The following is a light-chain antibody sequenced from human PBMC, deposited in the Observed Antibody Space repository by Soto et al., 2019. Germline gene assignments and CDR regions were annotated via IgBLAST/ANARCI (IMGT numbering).Light chain of an antibody. CDR1: QDIDRW. CDR2: TAS. CDR3: LQSDTFPYT. Sequence: DIQMTQSPSSVSASVGDRVIISCRASQDIDRWLAWFQHKPGAAPKLLISTASSLQSGVPSRFSGSGSGTDFTLTIASLQFEDFATYYCLQSDTFPYTFGLGTKLEIK. J-gene: IGKJ2*01. V-gene: IGKV1D-12*01.